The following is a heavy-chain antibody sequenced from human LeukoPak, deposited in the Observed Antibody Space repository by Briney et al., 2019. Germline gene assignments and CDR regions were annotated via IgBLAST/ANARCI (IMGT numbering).Heavy chain of an antibody. CDR3: ARDHGHSGPDTFDY. D-gene: IGHD6-19*01. V-gene: IGHV1-18*01. CDR1: GYTFTSYG. CDR2: ISAYNGNT. Sequence: VASVKVSCKASGYTFTSYGISWVRQAPGQGLEWMGWISAYNGNTNYAQKLQGRVTMTTDTSTSTAYMELRSLRSDDTAVYYCARDHGHSGPDTFDYWGQGTLVTVSS. J-gene: IGHJ4*02.